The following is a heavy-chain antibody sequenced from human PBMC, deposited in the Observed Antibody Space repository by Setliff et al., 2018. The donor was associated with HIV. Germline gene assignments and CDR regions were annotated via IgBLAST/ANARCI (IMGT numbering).Heavy chain of an antibody. D-gene: IGHD6-19*01. CDR1: DGSFSGYS. CDR2: IKQDGSET. Sequence: PSETLSLTCGVDDGSFSGYSWSWIRQSPGKGLEWVANIKQDGSETYHVDSVEGRFTISRDNAKNSLYLQMNSLRAEDTAVYYCARDPPSWQWLFDYWGQGALVTVSS. CDR3: ARDPPSWQWLFDY. J-gene: IGHJ4*02. V-gene: IGHV3-7*03.